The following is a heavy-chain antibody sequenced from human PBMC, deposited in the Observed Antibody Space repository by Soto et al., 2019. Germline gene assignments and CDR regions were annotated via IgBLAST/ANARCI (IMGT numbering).Heavy chain of an antibody. CDR1: GYTFTSYC. Sequence: ASVKVCCKASGYTFTSYCISWVRQAPGQGLEWMGWISAYNGNTNYAQKLQGRVTTTTDTSTSTAYMELRSLRSDDTAVYYCARVPLPTIFCVVINWGSLYYGMAVWGQGTTVTVSS. V-gene: IGHV1-18*01. D-gene: IGHD3-3*01. CDR3: ARVPLPTIFCVVINWGSLYYGMAV. CDR2: ISAYNGNT. J-gene: IGHJ6*02.